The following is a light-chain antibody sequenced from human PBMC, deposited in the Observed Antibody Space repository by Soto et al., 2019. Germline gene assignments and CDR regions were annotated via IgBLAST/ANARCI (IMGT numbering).Light chain of an antibody. Sequence: SYELTQPPSVSVSPGQTASITCSGDKLDDKYVSWYQQKPCQSPVLVIYQDAKRPSGIPERFSGSSSGNTATLTISGTQAMDEADYCCQAWDSGTVVFGGGTPLTVL. V-gene: IGLV3-1*01. CDR3: QAWDSGTVV. CDR2: QDA. J-gene: IGLJ7*01. CDR1: KLDDKY.